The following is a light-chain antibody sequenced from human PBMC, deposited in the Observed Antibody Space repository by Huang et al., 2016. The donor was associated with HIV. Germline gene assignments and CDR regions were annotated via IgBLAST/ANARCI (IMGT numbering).Light chain of an antibody. V-gene: IGKV4-1*01. CDR3: QQYITTPLT. J-gene: IGKJ4*01. CDR2: WSS. Sequence: DIVMTQSPDSLAVSLGERATINCKSSQSVLHSNNKNYLAWYQQKPGQTPKLLLFWSSTRESGVPERFSGDGSGSDFTLTINGLQVEDVAVYYCQQYITTPLTFGGGTKVEI. CDR1: QSVLHSNNKNY.